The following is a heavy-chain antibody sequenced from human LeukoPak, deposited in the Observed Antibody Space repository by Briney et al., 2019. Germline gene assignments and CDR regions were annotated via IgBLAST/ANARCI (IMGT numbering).Heavy chain of an antibody. Sequence: QTGGSLRLSCAASGFTFSSYAMSWVRQAPGKGLEWVSAISGSGGSTYYADSVKGRFTISRDNSKNTLYLQMNSLRAEDTAVYYCAKGTRYNWNHFDAFDIWGQGTMVTVSS. D-gene: IGHD1-1*01. CDR2: ISGSGGST. CDR1: GFTFSSYA. J-gene: IGHJ3*02. V-gene: IGHV3-23*01. CDR3: AKGTRYNWNHFDAFDI.